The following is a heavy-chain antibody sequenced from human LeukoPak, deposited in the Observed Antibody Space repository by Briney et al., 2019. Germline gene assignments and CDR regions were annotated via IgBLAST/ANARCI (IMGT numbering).Heavy chain of an antibody. CDR1: GGSISSYY. D-gene: IGHD1-7*01. CDR3: ASHVRGTTPNFDY. V-gene: IGHV4-59*08. Sequence: SETLSLTCTVSGGSISSYYWSWIRQPPGKGLEWIGYIYYSGSTNYNPSLKSRVTISVDTSKNQFSLKLSSVTAADTAVYYSASHVRGTTPNFDYWGQGTLVTVSS. J-gene: IGHJ4*02. CDR2: IYYSGST.